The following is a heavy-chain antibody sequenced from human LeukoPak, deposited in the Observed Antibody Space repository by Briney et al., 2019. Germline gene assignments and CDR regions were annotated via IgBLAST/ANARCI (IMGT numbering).Heavy chain of an antibody. Sequence: GESLKISCKGSGYSFTSYWIGWVRQMPGKGLEWMGIIYPGDSDTRYSPSFQGQVTISADKSISTAYLQWSSLKASDTAMYYCARGPFYSGSAKHGGYFDYWGQGTLVTVSS. CDR3: ARGPFYSGSAKHGGYFDY. J-gene: IGHJ4*02. D-gene: IGHD6-6*01. V-gene: IGHV5-51*01. CDR1: GYSFTSYW. CDR2: IYPGDSDT.